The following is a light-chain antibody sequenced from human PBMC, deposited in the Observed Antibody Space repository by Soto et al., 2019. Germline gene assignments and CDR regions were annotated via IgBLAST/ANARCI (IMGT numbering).Light chain of an antibody. CDR3: QQYSISIT. CDR2: GAS. CDR1: QSFSSSY. V-gene: IGKV3-20*01. J-gene: IGKJ5*01. Sequence: EIVLTQSPGTLSLSPGERATLSCRASQSFSSSYLAWYQQKPGQAPRLLIYGASSRASGLPDRFSGSDSGTNFTLTISRLEPEDFEVYYCQQYSISITFGQGKRLEI.